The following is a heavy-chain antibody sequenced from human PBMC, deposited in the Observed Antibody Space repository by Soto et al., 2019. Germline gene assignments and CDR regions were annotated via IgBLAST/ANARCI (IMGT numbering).Heavy chain of an antibody. J-gene: IGHJ4*02. Sequence: GGSLRLSCAASGFTFSSYSMKWVRQAPGKGLEWVSSISSSSSYIYYADSVKGRFTISRDNAKNSLYLQMNSLRAEDTAVYYCARGPTLYCSSTSCHLDYWGQGTLVTVS. CDR3: ARGPTLYCSSTSCHLDY. D-gene: IGHD2-2*01. V-gene: IGHV3-21*01. CDR2: ISSSSSYI. CDR1: GFTFSSYS.